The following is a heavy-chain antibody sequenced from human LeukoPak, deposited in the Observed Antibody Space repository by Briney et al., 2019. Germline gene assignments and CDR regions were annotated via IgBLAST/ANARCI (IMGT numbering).Heavy chain of an antibody. CDR1: GYSISSGYY. CDR3: AKAPRTLRGTSGILTGYFFDY. CDR2: TYHSESP. Sequence: SETLSLTCAVSGYSISSGYYWGWIRQPPGKGLEWIGSTYHSESPYYNPSLKSRVTMSVDTSKNQFSLRLSSVTAADTAVYYCAKAPRTLRGTSGILTGYFFDYWGQGTLVTVSS. D-gene: IGHD3-9*01. V-gene: IGHV4-38-2*01. J-gene: IGHJ4*02.